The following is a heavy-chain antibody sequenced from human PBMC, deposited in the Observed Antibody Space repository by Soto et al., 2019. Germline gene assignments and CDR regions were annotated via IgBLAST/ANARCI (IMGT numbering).Heavy chain of an antibody. D-gene: IGHD3-3*01. CDR2: IYPSDSDT. Sequence: GESLKISCKGAGYRLDGAWIGWVRQMPGKGLELMGIIYPSDSDTRYRPSFQGQVTISADKSISSAYLQWSSLRASATAMYYCARVGVSTRTFDYWGQGTPVTVSS. CDR1: GYRLDGAW. CDR3: ARVGVSTRTFDY. J-gene: IGHJ4*02. V-gene: IGHV5-51*01.